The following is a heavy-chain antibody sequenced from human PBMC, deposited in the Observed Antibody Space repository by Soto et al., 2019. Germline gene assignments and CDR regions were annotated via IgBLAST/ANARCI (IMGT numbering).Heavy chain of an antibody. V-gene: IGHV1-69*04. CDR2: IIPILGIA. Sequence: GASVKVSCKASGGTFSSYTISWVRQAPGQGLEWMGRIIPILGIANYAQKFQGRVTITADKSTSTAYMELSSLRSEDTAVYYCARDRTKTMGILYYMDVWGKGTTVTVSS. D-gene: IGHD3-10*01. CDR1: GGTFSSYT. CDR3: ARDRTKTMGILYYMDV. J-gene: IGHJ6*03.